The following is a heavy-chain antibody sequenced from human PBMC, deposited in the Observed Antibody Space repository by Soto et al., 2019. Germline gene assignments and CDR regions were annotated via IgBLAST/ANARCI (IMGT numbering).Heavy chain of an antibody. D-gene: IGHD6-13*01. CDR1: GFTFSSYG. CDR2: IWYDGSNK. J-gene: IGHJ5*02. V-gene: IGHV3-33*01. Sequence: QVQLVESGGGVVQPGRSLRLSCAASGFTFSSYGMHWVRQAPGKGLEWEAVIWYDGSNKYYADSVKGRFTISRDNSKNTLYLQMNSLRAEDTAVYYCARERQLVLAGNKNNWFDPWGQGTLVTVSS. CDR3: ARERQLVLAGNKNNWFDP.